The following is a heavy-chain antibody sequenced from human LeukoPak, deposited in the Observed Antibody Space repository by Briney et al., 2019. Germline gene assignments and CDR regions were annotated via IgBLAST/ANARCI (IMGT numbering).Heavy chain of an antibody. J-gene: IGHJ6*03. CDR2: INPNSGGT. CDR3: ARGFAESATPVYYYMDV. D-gene: IGHD2-15*01. Sequence: GASVKVSCKASGYTFTGYYMHWVRQAPGQGLEWMGWINPNSGGTNYAQKFQGRVTMTRDTSISTAYMELSSLRSEDTAVYYCARGFAESATPVYYYMDVWGKGTTVTVSS. CDR1: GYTFTGYY. V-gene: IGHV1-2*02.